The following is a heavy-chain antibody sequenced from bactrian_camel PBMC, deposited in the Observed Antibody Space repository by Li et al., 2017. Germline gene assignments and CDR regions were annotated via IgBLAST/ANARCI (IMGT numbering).Heavy chain of an antibody. CDR1: GYTDTSGV. V-gene: IGHV3S1*01. D-gene: IGHD4*01. CDR3: AAEAATIPTMTLVY. J-gene: IGHJ4*01. Sequence: HVQLVESGGGSVQAGGSLRLSCAASGYTDTSGVFGWLRTAPGTEREGVAMIRPGTGDTYYSDSVKGRFTISHDYAKNTAYLQMDRLKSEDTAVYYCAAEAATIPTMTLVYWGQGTQVTVS. CDR2: IRPGTGDT.